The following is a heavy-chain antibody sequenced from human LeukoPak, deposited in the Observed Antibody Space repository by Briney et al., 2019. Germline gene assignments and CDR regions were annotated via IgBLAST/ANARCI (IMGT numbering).Heavy chain of an antibody. J-gene: IGHJ4*02. CDR1: GFTFSSYG. V-gene: IGHV3-23*01. D-gene: IGHD3-9*01. Sequence: PGGSLRLSCAASGFTFSSYGMSWVRQAPGKGLEWVSAISGSGGSTYYADSVKGRFTISRDNSKNTLYLQMNSLRAEDTAVYYCAKVLYYDILTGYLGFDYWGQGTLVTVSS. CDR2: ISGSGGST. CDR3: AKVLYYDILTGYLGFDY.